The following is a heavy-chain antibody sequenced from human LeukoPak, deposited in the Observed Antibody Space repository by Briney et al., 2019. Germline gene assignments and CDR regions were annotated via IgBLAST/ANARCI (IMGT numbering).Heavy chain of an antibody. CDR3: ARGGFSADY. J-gene: IGHJ4*02. CDR1: GFTFSDYY. Sequence: GSLRLSCAASGFTFSDYYMSWIRQAPGKGLEWVSYIRDSASTIYYAASVKGRFTISRDNARNSLYLQMNSVRAEDTAVYYCARGGFSADYWGQGTLVTVSS. CDR2: IRDSASTI. V-gene: IGHV3-11*04.